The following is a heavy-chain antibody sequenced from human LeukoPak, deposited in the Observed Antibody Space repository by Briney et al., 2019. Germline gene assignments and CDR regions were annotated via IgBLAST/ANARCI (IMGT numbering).Heavy chain of an antibody. Sequence: GGSLRLSCAASGFTFSDYYMSWIRQAPGKGLEWISYISSSGSTIYYADSVKGRFTISRDNAKNSLYLQMNSLRAEDTAVYYCARDLGYCSSTSCYMGPVGYWGQGTLVTVSS. CDR2: ISSSGSTI. CDR3: ARDLGYCSSTSCYMGPVGY. V-gene: IGHV3-11*04. J-gene: IGHJ4*02. D-gene: IGHD2-2*02. CDR1: GFTFSDYY.